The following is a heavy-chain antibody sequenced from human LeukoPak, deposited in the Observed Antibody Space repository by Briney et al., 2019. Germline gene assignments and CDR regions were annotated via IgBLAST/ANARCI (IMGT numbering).Heavy chain of an antibody. J-gene: IGHJ3*02. CDR1: GGSISSYY. D-gene: IGHD1-7*01. Sequence: SETLSLTCTVSGGSISSYYWSWVRQPPGKGLEWIGYIYYSGSTNYNPSLKSRVTISVDTSKNQFSLKLSSVTAADTAVYYCAREGVITGTTIDYAFDIWGQGTMVTVSS. CDR3: AREGVITGTTIDYAFDI. V-gene: IGHV4-59*01. CDR2: IYYSGST.